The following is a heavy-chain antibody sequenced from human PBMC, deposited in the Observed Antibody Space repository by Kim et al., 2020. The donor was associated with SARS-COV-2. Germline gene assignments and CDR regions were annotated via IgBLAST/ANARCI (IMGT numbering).Heavy chain of an antibody. D-gene: IGHD6-19*01. Sequence: AQKIQGRVTMTTDTSTSTAYMELRSLRSDDTAVYYCASHTGIAVAGDFDYWGQGTLVTVSS. CDR3: ASHTGIAVAGDFDY. J-gene: IGHJ4*02. V-gene: IGHV1-18*01.